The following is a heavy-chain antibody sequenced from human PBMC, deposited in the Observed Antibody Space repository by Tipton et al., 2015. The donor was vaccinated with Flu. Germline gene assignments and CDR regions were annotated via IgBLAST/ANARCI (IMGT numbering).Heavy chain of an antibody. CDR2: IKQDGSEK. V-gene: IGHV3-7*01. CDR1: GFTFSSYW. J-gene: IGHJ6*02. Sequence: SLRLSCAASGFTFSSYWMSWVRQAPGKGLEWVANIKQDGSEKYYVDSVKGRFTISRDNAKNSLYLQMNSLRAEDTAVYYCARAPTVFTMVRGVIIAGMDVWGQGTTVTVSS. D-gene: IGHD3-10*01. CDR3: ARAPTVFTMVRGVIIAGMDV.